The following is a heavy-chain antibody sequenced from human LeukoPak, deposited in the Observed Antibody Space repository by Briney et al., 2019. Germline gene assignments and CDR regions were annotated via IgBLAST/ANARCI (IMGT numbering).Heavy chain of an antibody. CDR3: AKQPTVGASVVGGVPPNWFDP. J-gene: IGHJ5*02. Sequence: GGSLRLSCAASGFSFNNYAMSWVRQAPGRGLEWVSAIGGSGDSTYYAASLKGRFTISRDNSKNTLYLQMNGLRAEDTALYYCAKQPTVGASVVGGVPPNWFDPWGQGTLVTVSS. CDR1: GFSFNNYA. D-gene: IGHD3-10*01. V-gene: IGHV3-23*01. CDR2: IGGSGDST.